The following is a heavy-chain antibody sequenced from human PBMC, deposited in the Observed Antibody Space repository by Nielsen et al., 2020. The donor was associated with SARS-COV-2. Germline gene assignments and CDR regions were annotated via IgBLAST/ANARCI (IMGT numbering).Heavy chain of an antibody. J-gene: IGHJ4*02. CDR3: ASFNCTNGVCVD. Sequence: SETLSLTCAVYGGSFSGYYWSWIRQPPGKGLEWIGEINHSGSTNYNPSLKSRVTISVDTSKNQFSLKLSSVTAADTAVYYCASFNCTNGVCVDWGQGTLVTVPQ. D-gene: IGHD2-8*01. CDR1: GGSFSGYY. CDR2: INHSGST. V-gene: IGHV4-34*01.